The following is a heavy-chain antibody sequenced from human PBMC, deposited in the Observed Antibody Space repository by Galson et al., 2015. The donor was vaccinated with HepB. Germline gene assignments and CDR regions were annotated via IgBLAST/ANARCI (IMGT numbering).Heavy chain of an antibody. CDR3: ARGSDY. J-gene: IGHJ4*02. CDR1: GFTFSSYS. CDR2: ISSSSSTM. Sequence: SLRLSCAASGFTFSSYSMNWVRQAPGKGLEWVSYISSSSSTMHYADSVKGRFTISRDNAKNSLYLQMNSLRAEDTAVYYCARGSDYWGQGTLVIVSS. V-gene: IGHV3-48*04.